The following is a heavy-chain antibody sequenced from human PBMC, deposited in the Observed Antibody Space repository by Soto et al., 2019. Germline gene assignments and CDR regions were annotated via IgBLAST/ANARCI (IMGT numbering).Heavy chain of an antibody. CDR2: ISGSGGST. CDR1: GFTFSSYA. D-gene: IGHD2-21*02. CDR3: AKVPNFIAYCGGDCYSSFDY. V-gene: IGHV3-23*01. J-gene: IGHJ4*02. Sequence: GGSLRRSCAASGFTFSSYAMSWVRQAPGKGLEWVSAISGSGGSTYYADSVKGRFTISRDNSKNTLYLQMNSLRAGDTAVYYCAKVPNFIAYCGGDCYSSFDYWGQGTLVTVSS.